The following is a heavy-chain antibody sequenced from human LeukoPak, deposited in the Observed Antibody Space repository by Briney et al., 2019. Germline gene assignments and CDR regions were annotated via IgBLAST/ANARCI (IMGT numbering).Heavy chain of an antibody. Sequence: PSETLSLTCNVSGYSISSGHFWGWIRQPPGKGLEWIGSIFHSGSTYYNPSLKSRVTISVDPSKNQFSLRLSSVTAADTAFYYCARVRYNWNRDFDYWGQGTLVTVSS. D-gene: IGHD1-20*01. CDR2: IFHSGST. J-gene: IGHJ4*02. CDR3: ARVRYNWNRDFDY. CDR1: GYSISSGHF. V-gene: IGHV4-38-2*02.